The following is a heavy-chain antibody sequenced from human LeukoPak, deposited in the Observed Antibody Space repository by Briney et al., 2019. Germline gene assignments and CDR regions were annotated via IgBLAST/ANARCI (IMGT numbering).Heavy chain of an antibody. CDR2: MKEDGGQR. V-gene: IGHV3-7*01. CDR1: GFTLSDYW. Sequence: GGSLRLSCVASGFTLSDYWMNWVRQPPGEGLEWLANMKEDGGQRHYVDSVKGRFTISRDNAKNQLFLQMNNLRAEDTAVYYCVKGDGGDWGQGTLVTVSS. CDR3: VKGDGGD. D-gene: IGHD2-21*01. J-gene: IGHJ4*02.